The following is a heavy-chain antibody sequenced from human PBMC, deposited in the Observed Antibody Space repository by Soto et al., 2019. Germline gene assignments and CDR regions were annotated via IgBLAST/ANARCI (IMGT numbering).Heavy chain of an antibody. CDR2: MNPNSGNT. Sequence: QVQLMQSGAEVRKPGASVKVSCRASGYTFTDYDIHWVRQATGQGLEWLGWMNPNSGNTGYALKFQRRVSLTSDISTSTAYMELSSLTYEDTAVYYCARNLYNTGDFDPWGQGTLVTVSS. V-gene: IGHV1-8*02. J-gene: IGHJ5*02. CDR3: ARNLYNTGDFDP. D-gene: IGHD3-16*01. CDR1: GYTFTDYD.